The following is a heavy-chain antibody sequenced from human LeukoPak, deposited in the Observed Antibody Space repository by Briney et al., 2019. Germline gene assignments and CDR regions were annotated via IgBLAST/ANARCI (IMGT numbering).Heavy chain of an antibody. V-gene: IGHV4-34*01. D-gene: IGHD3-22*01. J-gene: IGHJ6*02. CDR3: ARGLGVVFIYPYYYYYGMDV. CDR2: INHSGST. Sequence: SETLSLTCAVYGGSFSGYYWSWIRQPPGKGLEWIGEINHSGSTNYNPSLKSRVTISVDTSKNQFSLKLSSVTAADTAVYYCARGLGVVFIYPYYYYYGMDVGGQGPRVTVSS. CDR1: GGSFSGYY.